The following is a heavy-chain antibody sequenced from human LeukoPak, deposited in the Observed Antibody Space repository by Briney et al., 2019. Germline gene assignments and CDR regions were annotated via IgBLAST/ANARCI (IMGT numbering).Heavy chain of an antibody. CDR2: ISSSSSTI. CDR1: GCTFSSYT. J-gene: IGHJ4*02. Sequence: PGGSLRLSCAVSGCTFSSYTMNWVRQAPGKGLEWISYISSSSSTIYYADSVRGRFTISRDNAKNSLYLQMNSLRAEDTAVYYCARDPGSYRYSGYWGQRTLVTVSS. D-gene: IGHD3-16*02. V-gene: IGHV3-48*04. CDR3: ARDPGSYRYSGY.